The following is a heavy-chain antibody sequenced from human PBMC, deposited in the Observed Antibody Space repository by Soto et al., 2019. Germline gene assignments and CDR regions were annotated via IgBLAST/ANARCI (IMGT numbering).Heavy chain of an antibody. D-gene: IGHD2-2*01. CDR3: ARAARYCSSTSCYEVYYFDY. CDR1: GYTFTSYD. J-gene: IGHJ4*02. V-gene: IGHV1-8*01. CDR2: MNPNSGNT. Sequence: ASVKVSCKASGYTFTSYDINWARQATGQGLEWMGWMNPNSGNTGYAQKFQGRVTMTRNTSISTAYMELSSLRSEDTAVYYCARAARYCSSTSCYEVYYFDYWGQGTLVNVSS.